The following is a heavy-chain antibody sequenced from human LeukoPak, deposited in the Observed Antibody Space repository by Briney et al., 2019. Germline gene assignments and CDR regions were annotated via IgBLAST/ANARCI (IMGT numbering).Heavy chain of an antibody. J-gene: IGHJ4*02. V-gene: IGHV1-69*04. D-gene: IGHD2-15*01. CDR1: GCTFSSYA. CDR2: IIPIPGIA. CDR3: AIRSGPPTWIDY. Sequence: ASVKVSCKASGCTFSSYAISWVRQAPGQGREWMGRIIPIPGIANYAQKVQGRVTITADKSTSTAYMEMSSLRSEHTAVYYCAIRSGPPTWIDYWGQGTLVTVSS.